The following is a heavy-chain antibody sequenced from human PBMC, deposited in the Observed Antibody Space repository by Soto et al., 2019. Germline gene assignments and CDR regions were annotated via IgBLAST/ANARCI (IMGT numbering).Heavy chain of an antibody. CDR3: ARLRWYCTNGVCYNFDY. CDR1: GGSISSYY. V-gene: IGHV4-59*08. J-gene: IGHJ4*02. D-gene: IGHD2-8*01. Sequence: SETLSLTCTVSGGSISSYYWSWIRQPPGKGLEWIGYIYYSGSTNYNPSLKSRVTISVDTSKNQFSLKLSSVTAADTAVYYCARLRWYCTNGVCYNFDYWGQGTLVTVSS. CDR2: IYYSGST.